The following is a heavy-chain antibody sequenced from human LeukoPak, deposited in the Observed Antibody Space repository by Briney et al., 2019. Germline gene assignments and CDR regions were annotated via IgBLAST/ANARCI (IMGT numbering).Heavy chain of an antibody. V-gene: IGHV4-59*01. Sequence: SETLSLTCTVSGGSISSYYWSWIRQPPGKGLEWIGYIYYSGSTNYNPSLKRRVTISVDTSKNQFSLKLSSVTAADTAVYYCARAGASSSRAWFDPWGQGTLVTVSS. CDR2: IYYSGST. J-gene: IGHJ5*02. CDR1: GGSISSYY. D-gene: IGHD6-6*01. CDR3: ARAGASSSRAWFDP.